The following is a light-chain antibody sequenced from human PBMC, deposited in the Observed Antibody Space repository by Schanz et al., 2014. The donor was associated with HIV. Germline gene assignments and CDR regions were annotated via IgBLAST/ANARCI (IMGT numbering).Light chain of an antibody. J-gene: IGLJ2*01. CDR2: SNN. CDR3: ATWDISLNGPV. V-gene: IGLV1-44*01. Sequence: SVLTQPPSASGTPGQRVTISCSGSSSNIQKNYVYWYQQLPGTAPKLLIYSNNQRPSGVPDRFSGSKSGTSASLAISGLQSEDEADYFCATWDISLNGPVFGGGTKVTVL. CDR1: SSNIQKNY.